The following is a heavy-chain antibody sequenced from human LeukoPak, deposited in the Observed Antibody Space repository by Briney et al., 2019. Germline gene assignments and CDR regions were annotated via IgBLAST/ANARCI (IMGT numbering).Heavy chain of an antibody. CDR2: IYYSGST. J-gene: IGHJ4*02. Sequence: SETLSLTCTVSGGSISSSSYYWGWIRQPPGKGLEWIGSIYYSGSTYYNPSLKSRVTISVDTSKNQFPLKLSSVTAADTAVYYCARLIMVRGVIGYWGQGTLVTVSS. CDR1: GGSISSSSYY. CDR3: ARLIMVRGVIGY. V-gene: IGHV4-39*06. D-gene: IGHD3-10*01.